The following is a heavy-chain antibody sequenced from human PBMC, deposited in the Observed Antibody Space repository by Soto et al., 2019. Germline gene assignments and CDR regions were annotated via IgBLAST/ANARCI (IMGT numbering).Heavy chain of an antibody. V-gene: IGHV3-7*03. Sequence: VGLLRPSCRASEIPFRKSWMSWVRKAPGKGLEGVATTKEEGSMRDTEDSVKGRFTISRDNANNSLYPQVKSLRVVDTAVYFCARLLLYSTSVRGCFDPRGQGTLVTVSS. CDR1: EIPFRKSW. J-gene: IGHJ5*02. D-gene: IGHD2-2*02. CDR2: TKEEGSMR. CDR3: ARLLLYSTSVRGCFDP.